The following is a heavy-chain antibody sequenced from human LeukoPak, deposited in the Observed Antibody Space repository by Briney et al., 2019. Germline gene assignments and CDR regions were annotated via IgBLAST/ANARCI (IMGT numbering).Heavy chain of an antibody. V-gene: IGHV4-4*07. Sequence: KSSETLSLTCTVSGGSISSYYWSWIRQPAGKGLEWIGRIYTSGSTNYNPSLNSRVTMSVDTSKNQFSLKLSSVTAADTAVYYCARDTYYYDSSGYYWGDYYYYGMDVWGQGTTVTVSS. CDR2: IYTSGST. D-gene: IGHD3-22*01. J-gene: IGHJ6*02. CDR3: ARDTYYYDSSGYYWGDYYYYGMDV. CDR1: GGSISSYY.